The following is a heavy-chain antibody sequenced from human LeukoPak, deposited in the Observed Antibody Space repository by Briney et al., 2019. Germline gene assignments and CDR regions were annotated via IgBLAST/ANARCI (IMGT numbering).Heavy chain of an antibody. CDR3: SRLTHSYYSDTSGYYPHYYVDV. D-gene: IGHD3-22*01. V-gene: IGHV4-39*02. CDR1: AGSTSSSVYY. CDR2: ISYSGKT. Sequence: PPGTLSPTRTVSAGSTSSSVYYSGWVSQSPGEGLGWIVRISYSGKTYYNPSLKRRVSISVDTSKNHFSLRLSSVTAADTAVYYCSRLTHSYYSDTSGYYPHYYVDVWGEGTTVTVSS. J-gene: IGHJ6*03.